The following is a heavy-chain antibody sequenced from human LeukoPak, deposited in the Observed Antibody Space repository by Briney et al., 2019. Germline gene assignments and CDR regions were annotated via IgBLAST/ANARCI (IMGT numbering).Heavy chain of an antibody. CDR3: ARVKGEAAAGTWLIAY. CDR2: ISSSSSYI. CDR1: GFTFSSYS. Sequence: GGSLRLSCAASGFTFSSYSMNWVRQAPGKGLEWVSSISSSSSYIYYADSVKGRFTISRDNAKNSLYLQMNSLRAEDTAVYYCARVKGEAAAGTWLIAYWGQGTLVTVSS. J-gene: IGHJ4*02. V-gene: IGHV3-21*01. D-gene: IGHD6-13*01.